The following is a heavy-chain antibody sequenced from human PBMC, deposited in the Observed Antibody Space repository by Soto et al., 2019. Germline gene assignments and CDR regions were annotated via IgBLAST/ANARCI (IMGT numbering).Heavy chain of an antibody. V-gene: IGHV1-2*04. J-gene: IGHJ6*02. CDR2: INPNSGGT. D-gene: IGHD2-8*01. Sequence: ASVKVSCKASGYTFTGYYMHWVRQAPGQGLEWMGWINPNSGGTNYAQKFQGWVTMTRDTSISTAYMELSRLRSDDTAVYYCARDPGYCTNGVCYGPAYYYYYYGMDVWGQGTTVTVSS. CDR3: ARDPGYCTNGVCYGPAYYYYYYGMDV. CDR1: GYTFTGYY.